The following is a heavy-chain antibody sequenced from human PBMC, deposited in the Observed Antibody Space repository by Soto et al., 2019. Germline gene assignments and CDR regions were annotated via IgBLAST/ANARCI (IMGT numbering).Heavy chain of an antibody. CDR1: GGSISGSPNY. J-gene: IGHJ4*02. V-gene: IGHV4-39*01. Sequence: SETLSLTCIVSGGSISGSPNYWGWIRQPPGKGLEWIANIYYSGHSYYNPSLKSRATISVDTSRNQFSLKLISVTAADTAVYFCASRKDGYNLVLDYWGQGTLVTVPQ. D-gene: IGHD2-21*01. CDR3: ASRKDGYNLVLDY. CDR2: IYYSGHS.